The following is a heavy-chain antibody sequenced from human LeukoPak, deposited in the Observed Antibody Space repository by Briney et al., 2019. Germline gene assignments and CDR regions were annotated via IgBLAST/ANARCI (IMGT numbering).Heavy chain of an antibody. J-gene: IGHJ5*02. Sequence: PSETLSLTCAVYGGSFSGYYWSWIRQPPGKGLEWIGEINHSGSTNYNPSLKSRVTISVDTSKNQFSLKLSSVTAADTAVYYCARRAIAVLWFDPWGQGTLVTVSS. V-gene: IGHV4-34*01. D-gene: IGHD6-19*01. CDR1: GGSFSGYY. CDR3: ARRAIAVLWFDP. CDR2: INHSGST.